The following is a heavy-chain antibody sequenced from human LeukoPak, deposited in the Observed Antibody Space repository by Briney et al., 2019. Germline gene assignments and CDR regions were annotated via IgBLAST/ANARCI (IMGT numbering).Heavy chain of an antibody. J-gene: IGHJ4*02. D-gene: IGHD2-8*01. CDR1: GFTFGSKA. V-gene: IGHV3-23*01. Sequence: GGSLRLSWQASGFTFGSKALSWVGQAPGKGLDGVSAISGSGGSTYYADSVKGQFTISRDNSKNTLYLQINSLGADDTAIYYCTKCMTEPGTCYFNNWGQGTLVTVSS. CDR3: TKCMTEPGTCYFNN. CDR2: ISGSGGST.